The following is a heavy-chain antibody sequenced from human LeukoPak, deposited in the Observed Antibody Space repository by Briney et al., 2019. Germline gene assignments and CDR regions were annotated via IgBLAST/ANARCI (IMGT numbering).Heavy chain of an antibody. Sequence: SETLSLTCTVPGGSISSGSYYWRWIRQPAGKELEWIGRIYTTGSTNYSPSLKSRVTISADTSKNQFSLKLSSVTAADTAVYYCARDNPFKYDYVNWGQGTLVTVSS. CDR1: GGSISSGSYY. CDR2: IYTTGST. D-gene: IGHD3-16*01. J-gene: IGHJ4*02. V-gene: IGHV4-61*02. CDR3: ARDNPFKYDYVN.